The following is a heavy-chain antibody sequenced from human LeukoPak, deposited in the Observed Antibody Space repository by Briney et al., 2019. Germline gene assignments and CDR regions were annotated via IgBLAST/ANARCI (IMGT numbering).Heavy chain of an antibody. CDR3: ARIMYYYDSSGYYLDAFDI. D-gene: IGHD3-22*01. J-gene: IGHJ3*02. Sequence: GGSLRLSCGASGFTFSSYWMHWVRQAPGKGLVWVSRINNDGSSTSYADSVQGRFTISRDNAKNTLYLQMNSLRAEDTAVYYCARIMYYYDSSGYYLDAFDIWGQGTMVTVSS. V-gene: IGHV3-74*01. CDR2: INNDGSST. CDR1: GFTFSSYW.